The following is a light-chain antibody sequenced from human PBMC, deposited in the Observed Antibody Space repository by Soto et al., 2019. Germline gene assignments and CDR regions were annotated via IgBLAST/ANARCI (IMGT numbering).Light chain of an antibody. CDR2: KVS. CDR1: SSDVGAYNY. V-gene: IGLV2-14*01. CDR3: SSYTSSATPYV. J-gene: IGLJ1*01. Sequence: QSVLTQPASVSGSPGQSITISCTGTSSDVGAYNYVSWYQQHPGKAPKLMIYKVSNRPSGVSNRFSGSKSGNTASLTISGLQAEDEADYYCSSYTSSATPYVFGTGTQLTVL.